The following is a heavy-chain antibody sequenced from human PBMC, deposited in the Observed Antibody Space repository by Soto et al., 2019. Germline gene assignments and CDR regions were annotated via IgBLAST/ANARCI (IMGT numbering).Heavy chain of an antibody. D-gene: IGHD6-13*01. CDR3: AREGHRYSSSWYGFDY. CDR1: GFTLSSSA. Sequence: SVKVSCKASGFTLSSSAVHWVRQARGQRLEWIGWIVVGSANTNYAQKFQGRVTITADESTSTAYMELSSLRSEDTAVYYCAREGHRYSSSWYGFDYWGQGTLVTV. J-gene: IGHJ4*02. CDR2: IVVGSANT. V-gene: IGHV1-58*01.